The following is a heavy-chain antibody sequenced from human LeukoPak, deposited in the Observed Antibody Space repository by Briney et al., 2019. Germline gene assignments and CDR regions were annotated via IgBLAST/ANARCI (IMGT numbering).Heavy chain of an antibody. D-gene: IGHD3-22*01. J-gene: IGHJ6*02. V-gene: IGHV3-21*01. CDR2: ISSSSSYI. Sequence: GGSLRVSCAASGFTFNSYSMNWVRQALGKGLEWVSSISSSSSYIYYADSVKGRFTISRDNAKNSLYLQMNSLRAEDTAVYYCARDPGNYYDSSGYYKHYYYGMDVWGQGTTVTVSS. CDR1: GFTFNSYS. CDR3: ARDPGNYYDSSGYYKHYYYGMDV.